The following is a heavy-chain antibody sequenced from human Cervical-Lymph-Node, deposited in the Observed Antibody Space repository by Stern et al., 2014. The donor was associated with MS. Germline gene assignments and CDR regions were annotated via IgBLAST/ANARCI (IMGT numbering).Heavy chain of an antibody. CDR2: IRGSGGRT. CDR3: AKDRYCTNGVCPLDY. CDR1: GVTFSSCA. V-gene: IGHV3-23*04. Sequence: EMQLVESGGGLVQPGGSLRVSWAASGVTFSSCAMSWVRQAPGKGLEWVSAIRGSGGRTYYADSVKGLFTISRDNSKNTLYLQMNSLRAEDTAVYYCAKDRYCTNGVCPLDYWGQGTLVTVSS. D-gene: IGHD2-8*01. J-gene: IGHJ4*02.